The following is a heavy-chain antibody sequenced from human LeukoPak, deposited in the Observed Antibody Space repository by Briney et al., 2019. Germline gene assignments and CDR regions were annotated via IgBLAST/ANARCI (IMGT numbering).Heavy chain of an antibody. V-gene: IGHV3-48*01. CDR2: ISTSSITK. J-gene: IGHJ5*01. CDR3: AKEMGFCRGGSCYRWFDS. CDR1: GFTFITYS. D-gene: IGHD2-15*01. Sequence: PGGSLRLSCAVSGFTFITYSMSWIRQAPGRGPEWLSYISTSSITKYYADSVKGRLTISRDDAKNSLSLKMNSLRADDTAVYYCAKEMGFCRGGSCYRWFDSWGQGTVVTVSS.